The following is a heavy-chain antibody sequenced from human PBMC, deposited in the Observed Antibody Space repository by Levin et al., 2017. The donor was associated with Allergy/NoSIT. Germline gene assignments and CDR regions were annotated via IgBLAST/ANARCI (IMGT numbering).Heavy chain of an antibody. V-gene: IGHV5-51*01. CDR3: ARRRSLAASGNWFDP. CDR2: IYPRDSDS. CDR1: GYKFDTYW. Sequence: GGSLRLSCKGSGYKFDTYWIGWVRQMPGKGLEWMGAIYPRDSDSRYSPSFQGQVIISVDKSTSTAYLQWSSLKVSDTAMYYCARRRSLAASGNWFDPWGQGTLVIVSS. D-gene: IGHD6-13*01. J-gene: IGHJ5*02.